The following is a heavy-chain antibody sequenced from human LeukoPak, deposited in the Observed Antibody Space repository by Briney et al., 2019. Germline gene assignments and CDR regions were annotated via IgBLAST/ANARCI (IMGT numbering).Heavy chain of an antibody. J-gene: IGHJ4*02. CDR2: IRSKAYGGTT. D-gene: IGHD6-13*01. CDR3: TRGIAAAALY. Sequence: PGGSLRLSCTASGFTFGDYAMNWFRQAPGKGLEWVGFIRSKAYGGTTEYAASVKGRFTVSRDDSKSIAYLQMNSLKTEDTAVYYCTRGIAAAALYWGQGTLVTVSS. V-gene: IGHV3-49*03. CDR1: GFTFGDYA.